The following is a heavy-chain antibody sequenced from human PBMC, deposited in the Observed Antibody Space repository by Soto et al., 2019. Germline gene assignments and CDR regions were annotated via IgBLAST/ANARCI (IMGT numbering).Heavy chain of an antibody. CDR3: ARFYEFFDY. V-gene: IGHV1-2*02. CDR1: GYTFTGYY. D-gene: IGHD3-3*01. CDR2: IDPNSGGT. J-gene: IGHJ4*02. Sequence: ASVNVYCKASGYTFTGYYMHWVRQATGQGLEWMGWIDPNSGGTNYAQKFQGRVTMTRDTSISTAYMELSRLRSDDTAVYYCARFYEFFDYWGQGTLVTVSS.